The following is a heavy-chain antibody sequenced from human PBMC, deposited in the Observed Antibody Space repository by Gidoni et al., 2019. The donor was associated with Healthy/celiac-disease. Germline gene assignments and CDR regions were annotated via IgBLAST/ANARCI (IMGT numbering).Heavy chain of an antibody. D-gene: IGHD1-7*01. V-gene: IGHV3-20*01. CDR2: NWNGGST. Sequence: NWNGGSTGYADSVKGRFTISRDNAKNSLYLQMNSLRAEDTALYHCARDLSATGTTGWFDPWGQGTLVTVSS. J-gene: IGHJ5*02. CDR3: ARDLSATGTTGWFDP.